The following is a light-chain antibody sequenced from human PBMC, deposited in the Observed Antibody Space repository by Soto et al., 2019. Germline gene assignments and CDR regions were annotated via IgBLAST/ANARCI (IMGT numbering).Light chain of an antibody. J-gene: IGKJ1*01. V-gene: IGKV1-8*01. Sequence: AIRMTQSPSSFSASTGDRVTITCRARQGISSYLAWYQQKTGKAPMLLIYAASTLQSWVPSRFSGTGSGTDFTLTISCLQSEDFATYYCQQYYSYPHTFGQGTKVEIK. CDR3: QQYYSYPHT. CDR1: QGISSY. CDR2: AAS.